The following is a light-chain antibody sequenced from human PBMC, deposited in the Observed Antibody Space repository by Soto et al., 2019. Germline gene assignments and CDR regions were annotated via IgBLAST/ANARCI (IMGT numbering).Light chain of an antibody. CDR1: ESVHSN. J-gene: IGKJ3*01. V-gene: IGKV3-15*01. CDR2: YAS. CDR3: QHYSNWPPT. Sequence: EMAMTQSPATLSVSPGERVTLSCRASESVHSNLAWYQQKPGQGPSLLIYYASTRVTGVPDRFSGSGSGTEFTLTISSLQSEDLGVYYCQHYSNWPPTFGPGTKVEIK.